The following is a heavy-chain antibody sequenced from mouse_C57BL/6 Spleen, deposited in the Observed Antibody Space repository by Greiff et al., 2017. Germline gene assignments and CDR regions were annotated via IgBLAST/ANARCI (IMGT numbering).Heavy chain of an antibody. CDR3: AKGNYGSSRAWFAY. Sequence: QVQLQQPGAELVKPGASVKMSCKASGYTFTSYWITWVKQRPGQGLEWIGDIYPGSGSTNYNEKFKSKATLTVDTSSSTAYMQLSSLTSEDSAVYYCAKGNYGSSRAWFAYWGQGTLVTVSA. D-gene: IGHD1-1*01. J-gene: IGHJ3*01. V-gene: IGHV1-55*01. CDR2: IYPGSGST. CDR1: GYTFTSYW.